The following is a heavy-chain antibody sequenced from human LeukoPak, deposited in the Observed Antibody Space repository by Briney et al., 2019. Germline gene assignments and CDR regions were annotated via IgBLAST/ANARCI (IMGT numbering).Heavy chain of an antibody. CDR3: ARRPPWRQDPGTTLDI. CDR2: VYYSGST. V-gene: IGHV4-39*01. Sequence: SETLSLTCTVSVGSISGSSYYWGWIGQPPGKGLEWIGFVYYSGSTSYNPSLKSRVTISVDTSKDQFSLKLTSVTAADTAMYYCARRPPWRQDPGTTLDIWGQGTVVTVSS. J-gene: IGHJ3*02. CDR1: VGSISGSSYY. D-gene: IGHD2-15*01.